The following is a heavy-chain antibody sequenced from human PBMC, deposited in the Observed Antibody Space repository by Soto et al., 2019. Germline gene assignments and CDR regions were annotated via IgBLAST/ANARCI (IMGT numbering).Heavy chain of an antibody. Sequence: SETLSLTCTVSGGSISSYYWSWIRQPPGKGLEWIGYIYHSGSTYYNPSLKSRVTISVDRSKNQFSLKLSSVTAADTAVYYCARGRGYSYLVDYWGQGTLVTVSS. CDR1: GGSISSYY. CDR2: IYHSGST. J-gene: IGHJ4*02. V-gene: IGHV4-59*12. D-gene: IGHD5-18*01. CDR3: ARGRGYSYLVDY.